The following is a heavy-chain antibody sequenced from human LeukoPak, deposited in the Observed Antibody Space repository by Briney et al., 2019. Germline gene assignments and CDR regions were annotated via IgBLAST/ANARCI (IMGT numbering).Heavy chain of an antibody. CDR3: TKLAKYFYGSETYYFFEH. CDR1: GFIFSSYW. CDR2: IKQDGSEK. Sequence: PGGSLRLSCAASGFIFSSYWMSWVRQAPGKGLEWVANIKQDGSEKYYVDSAKGRFTISRDNAKNSLYLQMNSLRVEDTAVYYCTKLAKYFYGSETYYFFEHWGQGTPVTASS. J-gene: IGHJ4*02. V-gene: IGHV3-7*01. D-gene: IGHD3-10*01.